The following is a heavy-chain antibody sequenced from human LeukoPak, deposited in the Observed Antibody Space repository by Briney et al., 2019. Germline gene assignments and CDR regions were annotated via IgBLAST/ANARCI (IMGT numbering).Heavy chain of an antibody. CDR3: AIGGVIWRMDV. V-gene: IGHV3-66*01. Sequence: GGSLRLSCAVSRFTFTSNYMSWVRQAPGKGLEWVSVVYPGGFTYHSDSVKGRFTISRATSKHTVYLQMNSLRAEDTAVYYCAIGGVIWRMDVWGQGTTVTVSS. CDR1: RFTFTSNY. CDR2: VYPGGFT. D-gene: IGHD2/OR15-2a*01. J-gene: IGHJ6*02.